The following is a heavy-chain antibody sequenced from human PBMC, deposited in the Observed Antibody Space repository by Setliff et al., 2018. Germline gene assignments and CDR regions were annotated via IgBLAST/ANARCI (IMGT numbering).Heavy chain of an antibody. Sequence: AGGSLRLSCAASGFTFSTYRMHWVRQAPGKGLVWVSRINSDGSSTSYADSVKGRFTISRDNAKNTLYLQMNSLRAEDTAVYYCARDGGLLQFLEWSRSYMDVWGKGTTVTVSS. CDR1: GFTFSTYR. CDR3: ARDGGLLQFLEWSRSYMDV. J-gene: IGHJ6*03. V-gene: IGHV3-74*01. D-gene: IGHD3-3*01. CDR2: INSDGSST.